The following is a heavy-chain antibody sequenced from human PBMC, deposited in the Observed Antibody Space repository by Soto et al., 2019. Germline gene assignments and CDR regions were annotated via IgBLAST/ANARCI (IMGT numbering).Heavy chain of an antibody. D-gene: IGHD6-19*01. V-gene: IGHV4-39*01. CDR2: IYYSGST. CDR3: ASGRMTQWLVGVGDAFDI. Sequence: SETLSLTCTVSGGSISSSSYYWGWIRQPPGKGLEWIGSIYYSGSTYYNPSLKSRVTISVDTSKNQFSLKLSSVTAADTAVYYCASGRMTQWLVGVGDAFDIWGQGTMVTVSS. J-gene: IGHJ3*02. CDR1: GGSISSSSYY.